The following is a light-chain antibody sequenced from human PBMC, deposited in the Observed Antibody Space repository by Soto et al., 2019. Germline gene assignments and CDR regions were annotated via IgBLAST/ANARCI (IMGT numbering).Light chain of an antibody. V-gene: IGKV3-15*01. Sequence: EVVMTQSPATLSVSPGERATLSCRASQSISSNVAWYQQKPGQAPRLLIFRSYTRASSVPARFSGSGSGTEFTLTISSLQSEDFAVYYCQQYSRAPLTFGQGTKVEIK. CDR3: QQYSRAPLT. CDR1: QSISSN. CDR2: RSY. J-gene: IGKJ1*01.